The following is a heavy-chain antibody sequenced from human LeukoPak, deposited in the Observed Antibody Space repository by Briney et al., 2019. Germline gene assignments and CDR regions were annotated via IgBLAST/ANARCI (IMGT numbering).Heavy chain of an antibody. CDR3: ARKDSGHNPFDF. CDR1: GFTFSSYA. CDR2: ISSSGFGT. Sequence: GGSLRLSCAASGFTFSSYAMSWVRQAPGKGLEWVSGISSSGFGTPYADSVKGRFTVSRDNSRNTLYLQMNSLRVEDTAIYYCARKDSGHNPFDFWGQGTLVTVSS. D-gene: IGHD1-14*01. J-gene: IGHJ4*02. V-gene: IGHV3-23*01.